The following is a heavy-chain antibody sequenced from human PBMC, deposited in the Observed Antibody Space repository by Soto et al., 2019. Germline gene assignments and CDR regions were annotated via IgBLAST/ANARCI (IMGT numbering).Heavy chain of an antibody. J-gene: IGHJ4*02. Sequence: PXVSLRLSCSASGFSYSAYYMNWVRQAPGKGLEWVANIKEDGTRTSYADSVGGRFTISRDNAKNSLYLQMNSLRVEDTAVYYCASLNWNVPPTGPWGQGTLVTVSS. CDR3: ASLNWNVPPTGP. CDR1: GFSYSAYY. CDR2: IKEDGTRT. D-gene: IGHD2-2*01. V-gene: IGHV3-7*03.